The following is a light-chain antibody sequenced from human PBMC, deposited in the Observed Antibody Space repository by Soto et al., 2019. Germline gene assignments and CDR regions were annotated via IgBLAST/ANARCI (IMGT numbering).Light chain of an antibody. J-gene: IGKJ3*01. CDR1: QGVSSY. V-gene: IGKV3D-11*01. Sequence: EIPLTQSPATLSLSPGERATLSCRAGQGVSSYLAWYRQKPGQAPRLLIYDASNRATGISARFSGSGSGTDFTLTISSLEPEDFAVYCCQQRSNWVTFGPGTKVD. CDR3: QQRSNWVT. CDR2: DAS.